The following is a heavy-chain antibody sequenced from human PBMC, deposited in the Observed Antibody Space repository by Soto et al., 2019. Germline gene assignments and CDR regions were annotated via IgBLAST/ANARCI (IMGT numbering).Heavy chain of an antibody. CDR3: AKDKSLYMTTVTTFFDY. J-gene: IGHJ4*02. Sequence: GGSLRLSCAASGFTFSSYAMSWVRQAPGKGLEWVSAISGSGGSTYYADSVKGRFTISRDNSQNTLYLQMNSLSAEDTAVYYCAKDKSLYMTTVTTFFDYWGQGTLVTVSS. D-gene: IGHD4-17*01. CDR1: GFTFSSYA. V-gene: IGHV3-23*01. CDR2: ISGSGGST.